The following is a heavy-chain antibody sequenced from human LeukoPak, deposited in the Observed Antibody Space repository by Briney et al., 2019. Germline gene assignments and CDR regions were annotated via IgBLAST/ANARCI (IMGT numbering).Heavy chain of an antibody. D-gene: IGHD6-13*01. CDR1: GGTFSSYA. CDR3: ARDLTAAGFDY. Sequence: ASVKVSCKASGGTFSSYAINWVRQATGQGLEWMGWMNPNSGNTGYAQKFQGRVTMTRNTSISTAYMELSSLRSEDTAVYYCARDLTAAGFDYWGQGTLVTVSS. CDR2: MNPNSGNT. V-gene: IGHV1-8*02. J-gene: IGHJ4*02.